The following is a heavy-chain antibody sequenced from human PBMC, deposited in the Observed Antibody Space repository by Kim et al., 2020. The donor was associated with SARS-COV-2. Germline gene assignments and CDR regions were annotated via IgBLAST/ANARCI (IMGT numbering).Heavy chain of an antibody. D-gene: IGHD3-3*01. CDR1: GFTFSSYD. CDR2: IGTAGDT. Sequence: GGSLRLSCAASGFTFSSYDMHWVRQATGKGLEWVSGIGTAGDTYYPGSVKGRFTISRENAKNSLYLQMNRLRAGDTAVYYCARVGFWSGYYAFDIWGQGTMVTVSS. V-gene: IGHV3-13*01. CDR3: ARVGFWSGYYAFDI. J-gene: IGHJ3*02.